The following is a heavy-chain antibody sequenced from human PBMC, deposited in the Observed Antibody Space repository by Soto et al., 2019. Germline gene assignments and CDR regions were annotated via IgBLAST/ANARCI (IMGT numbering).Heavy chain of an antibody. CDR1: GYTFTSSA. Sequence: QVQLVQSGAEVKKPGASVKVSCKASGYTFTSSAIHWVRQAPGQRLEWMGWSKGGNGDTKYSQEFQGRVTITRDTSASTAYMELSSLRSEDMAVYYCAKDQLDQLLFYYYYGMDVWGQGTTVTVSS. CDR3: AKDQLDQLLFYYYYGMDV. J-gene: IGHJ6*02. CDR2: SKGGNGDT. D-gene: IGHD2-2*01. V-gene: IGHV1-3*02.